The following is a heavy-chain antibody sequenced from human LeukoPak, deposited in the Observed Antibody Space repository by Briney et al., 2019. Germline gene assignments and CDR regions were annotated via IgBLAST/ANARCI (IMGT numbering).Heavy chain of an antibody. Sequence: SETLSLTCTVSGGSISSSSYYWGWIRQPPGKGLEWIGTMYYSGSTYYNPSLKSRVTISGDTSKNQFSLKLSSVAAADTAVYYCARDGPAAGHAFDYWGQGTLATVSS. V-gene: IGHV4-39*02. CDR2: MYYSGST. CDR3: ARDGPAAGHAFDY. J-gene: IGHJ4*02. CDR1: GGSISSSSYY.